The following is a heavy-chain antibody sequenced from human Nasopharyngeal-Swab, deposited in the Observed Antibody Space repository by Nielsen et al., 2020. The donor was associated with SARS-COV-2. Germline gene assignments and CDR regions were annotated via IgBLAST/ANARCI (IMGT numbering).Heavy chain of an antibody. J-gene: IGHJ3*02. CDR2: IKQDGSDK. Sequence: GESLKISCAASGLTFTNSWMSWVRQAPGKGLEWVANIKQDGSDKYYVDSVKGQFTISRDNAKNSLELQMNSLRVEDTAVYYCGRGGKLGALDIWGQGTMVTVSS. D-gene: IGHD3-16*01. CDR1: GLTFTNSW. CDR3: GRGGKLGALDI. V-gene: IGHV3-7*01.